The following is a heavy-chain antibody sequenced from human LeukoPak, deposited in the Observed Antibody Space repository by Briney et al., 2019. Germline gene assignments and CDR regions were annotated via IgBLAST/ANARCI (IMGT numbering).Heavy chain of an antibody. Sequence: ASVKVSCKASGYTFTSYDINWVRQATGQGLEWMGWMNPNSGNTGYAQKFQGRVTITRNTSISTAYMELSSLRSEDTAVYYCARVERGTDAFDIWGQGTMVTVSS. CDR1: GYTFTSYD. J-gene: IGHJ3*02. D-gene: IGHD3-3*01. CDR2: MNPNSGNT. V-gene: IGHV1-8*03. CDR3: ARVERGTDAFDI.